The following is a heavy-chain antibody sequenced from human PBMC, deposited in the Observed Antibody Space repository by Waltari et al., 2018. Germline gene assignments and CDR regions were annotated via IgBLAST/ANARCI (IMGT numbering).Heavy chain of an antibody. V-gene: IGHV4-34*01. CDR3: ASTIFGVVISDDY. CDR1: GGSFSGYY. Sequence: QVQLQQWGAGLLKPSETLSLTCAVYGGSFSGYYWSWIRQPPGKGLEWIGEINHSGSTNYNPSLKSRVTISVDTSKNHFSLKLSSVTAADTAVYYCASTIFGVVISDDYWGQGTLVIVSS. D-gene: IGHD3-3*01. J-gene: IGHJ4*02. CDR2: INHSGST.